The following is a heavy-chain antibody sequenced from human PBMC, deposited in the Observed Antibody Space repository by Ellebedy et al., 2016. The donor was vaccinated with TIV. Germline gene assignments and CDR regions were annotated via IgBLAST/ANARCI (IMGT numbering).Heavy chain of an antibody. V-gene: IGHV3-7*03. CDR1: GFIFSDCW. CDR2: IDQGGNAK. Sequence: GESLKISCAASGFIFSDCWMTWVRQAPGKGLEFVANIDQGGNAKHYVDSVKGRFPISRDNAKNSLFMQMNNLRAEDTAVYYCARTGYGYHGMDVWGQGTTVSVSS. J-gene: IGHJ6*02. D-gene: IGHD5-12*01. CDR3: ARTGYGYHGMDV.